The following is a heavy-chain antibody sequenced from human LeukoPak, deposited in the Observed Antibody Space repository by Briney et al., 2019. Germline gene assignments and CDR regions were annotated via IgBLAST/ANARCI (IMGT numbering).Heavy chain of an antibody. V-gene: IGHV4-34*01. CDR3: ASGHGPRY. J-gene: IGHJ4*02. CDR1: GGSFSGYY. CDR2: INHSGST. Sequence: PSETLSLTCAVYGGSFSGYYWSWIRQPPGKGLEWIGEINHSGSTNYNPSLKSRVTISVDTSKNQFSLKLSSVTAADTAVYYCASGHGPRYWGQGTLVTVSS.